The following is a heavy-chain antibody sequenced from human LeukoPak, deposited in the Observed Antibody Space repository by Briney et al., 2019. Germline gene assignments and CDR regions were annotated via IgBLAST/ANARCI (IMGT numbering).Heavy chain of an antibody. CDR2: INHSGST. D-gene: IGHD6-19*01. V-gene: IGHV4-34*01. Sequence: SETLSLTCAVYGGSFSGYYWSWIRQPPGKGLEWIGEINHSGSTNYNPSLKSRVTISVDTSKNQFSLKLSSVTAADTAVYYCARLAVAGTDYWGQGTLVIVSS. CDR1: GGSFSGYY. J-gene: IGHJ4*02. CDR3: ARLAVAGTDY.